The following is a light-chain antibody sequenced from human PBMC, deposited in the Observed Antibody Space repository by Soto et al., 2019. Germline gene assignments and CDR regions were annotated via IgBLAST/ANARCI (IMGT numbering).Light chain of an antibody. CDR2: EGN. CDR3: CSYAGSSTWV. CDR1: SSDVGSYNL. Sequence: QSALTQPASVSGSPGQSITISCTGTSSDVGSYNLVSWYQQHPGKAPKLMIYEGNERPSGVSNRFSGSKSGNTASLPLSGLQAEDEADYYCCSYAGSSTWVFGGGTKLTVL. J-gene: IGLJ3*02. V-gene: IGLV2-23*01.